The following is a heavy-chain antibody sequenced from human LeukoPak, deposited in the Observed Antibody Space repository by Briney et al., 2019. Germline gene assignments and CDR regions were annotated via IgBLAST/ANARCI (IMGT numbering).Heavy chain of an antibody. Sequence: SETLSLTCAVSGGSISSGGYSWSWIRQPPGKGLEWIGYIYYSGSTYYNPSLKSRVTISVDTSKKQFSLKLSSVTAADTAVYYCARETPYGSGSYPFDYWGQGILVTVPS. CDR2: IYYSGST. CDR3: ARETPYGSGSYPFDY. D-gene: IGHD3-10*01. V-gene: IGHV4-30-4*07. J-gene: IGHJ4*02. CDR1: GGSISSGGYS.